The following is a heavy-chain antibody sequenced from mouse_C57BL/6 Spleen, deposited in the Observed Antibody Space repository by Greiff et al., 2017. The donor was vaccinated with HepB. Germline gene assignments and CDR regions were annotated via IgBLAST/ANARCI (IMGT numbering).Heavy chain of an antibody. CDR2: ISNGGGST. J-gene: IGHJ4*01. CDR3: ARYSNSIVDY. V-gene: IGHV5-12*01. D-gene: IGHD2-5*01. CDR1: GFTFSDYY. Sequence: EVMLVESGGGLVQPGGSLKLSCAASGFTFSDYYMYWVRQTPEKRLEWVAYISNGGGSTYYPDTVKGRFTISRDNAKNTLYLQMSRLKSEDTAMYYCARYSNSIVDYWGHGTSVTVSS.